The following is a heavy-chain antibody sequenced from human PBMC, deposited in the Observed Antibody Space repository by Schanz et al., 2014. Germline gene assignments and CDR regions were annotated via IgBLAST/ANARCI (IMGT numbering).Heavy chain of an antibody. CDR1: GFTFSSYA. D-gene: IGHD2-15*01. V-gene: IGHV3-23*01. J-gene: IGHJ5*01. Sequence: EVQLLESGGGLVQPGRSLRLSCAASGFTFSSYAMSWVRQAPGKGLEWVSSITTGGNTYYRDSVKGRFIVSRDNSKNTLYLEMNRLRVDDTAVYYCSKDKQGSRSDDSWGQGTLVTVSA. CDR3: SKDKQGSRSDDS. CDR2: ITTGGNT.